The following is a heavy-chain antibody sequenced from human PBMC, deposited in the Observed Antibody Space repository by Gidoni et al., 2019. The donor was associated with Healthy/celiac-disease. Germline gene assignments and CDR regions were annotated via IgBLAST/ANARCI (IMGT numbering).Heavy chain of an antibody. D-gene: IGHD5-12*01. Sequence: QVQPVQSGAAVKTPGSSVKVSCKASGGTFSSYAISWVRQAPGQGLEWMGGIIPIFGTANYAKKFQGRVTITADESTSTAYMELSSLRSEDTAVYYCAKVYGGYPNSGWFDPWGQGTLVTVSS. V-gene: IGHV1-69*01. J-gene: IGHJ5*02. CDR1: GGTFSSYA. CDR3: AKVYGGYPNSGWFDP. CDR2: IIPIFGTA.